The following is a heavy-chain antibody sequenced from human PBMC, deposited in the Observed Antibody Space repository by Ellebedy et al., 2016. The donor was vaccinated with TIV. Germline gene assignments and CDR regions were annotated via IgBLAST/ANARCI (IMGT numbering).Heavy chain of an antibody. V-gene: IGHV3-66*01. D-gene: IGHD4-23*01. CDR3: ARSHDNGGSLAGY. CDR1: GFSFSIYV. J-gene: IGHJ4*02. Sequence: GESLKISCAASGFSFSIYVTSWVRQAPGKGLEWVSLLYSGGSRSYADSVKGRFTISRDNAKNTLDLQMNSLRAEDTAVYYCARSHDNGGSLAGYWGQGTLVTVSS. CDR2: LYSGGSR.